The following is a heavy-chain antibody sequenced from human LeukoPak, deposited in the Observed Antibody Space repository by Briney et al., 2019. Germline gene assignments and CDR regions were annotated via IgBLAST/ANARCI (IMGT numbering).Heavy chain of an antibody. CDR3: ASSFYRQTDA. D-gene: IGHD3-16*02. CDR2: INPNTGDT. V-gene: IGHV1-2*02. Sequence: GASVKVSCKASGYSVSGYYVHWVRQAPGQGLEWMGWINPNTGDTNYAQKFQGRVVMTMDTAISTAYLDLSRLTSDDTAMYYCASSFYRQTDAWGQGSLVTVSS. CDR1: GYSVSGYY. J-gene: IGHJ4*02.